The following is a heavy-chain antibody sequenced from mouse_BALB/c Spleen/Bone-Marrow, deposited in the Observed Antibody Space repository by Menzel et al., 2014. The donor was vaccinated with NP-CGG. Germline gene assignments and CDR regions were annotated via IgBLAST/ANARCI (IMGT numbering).Heavy chain of an antibody. CDR2: INPSSGYT. CDR1: GYTFTSYT. Sequence: QVQLKESAAELARPGASVKMSCEASGYTFTSYTMHWVKQRPGQGLEWIGYINPSSGYTDYDQKFKDKTTLTADKSSSTAYMQLSSLTSEYSAVYYCARGYYGSSTFAYWGQGTLVTVSA. V-gene: IGHV1-4*02. J-gene: IGHJ3*01. D-gene: IGHD1-1*01. CDR3: ARGYYGSSTFAY.